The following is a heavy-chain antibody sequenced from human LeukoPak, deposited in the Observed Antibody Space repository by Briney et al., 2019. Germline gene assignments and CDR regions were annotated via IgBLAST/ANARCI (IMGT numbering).Heavy chain of an antibody. CDR2: INPNSGGT. CDR3: ARDLRGYSYGYHYYYYMDV. D-gene: IGHD5-18*01. J-gene: IGHJ6*03. CDR1: GYTFSGYY. Sequence: ASVKVSCKASGYTFSGYYMHWVRQAPGQGLEWIGWINPNSGGTNYAQTFQARVTITRDTSISTAYMELTRLRPDETAVYYCARDLRGYSYGYHYYYYMDVWGKGTTVTVSS. V-gene: IGHV1-2*02.